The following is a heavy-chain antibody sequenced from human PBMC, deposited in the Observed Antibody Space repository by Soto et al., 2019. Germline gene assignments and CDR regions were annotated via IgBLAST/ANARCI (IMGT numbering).Heavy chain of an antibody. J-gene: IGHJ6*02. CDR1: GGTFSSYA. V-gene: IGHV1-69*13. Sequence: SVKVSCKASGGTFSSYAISWVRQAPGQGLEWMGGIIPIFGTANYAQKFQGRVTITADESTSTAYMELSSLRSEDTAVYYCARALDTAMVSFYYYYGTDVWGQGTTVTVSS. CDR2: IIPIFGTA. CDR3: ARALDTAMVSFYYYYGTDV. D-gene: IGHD5-18*01.